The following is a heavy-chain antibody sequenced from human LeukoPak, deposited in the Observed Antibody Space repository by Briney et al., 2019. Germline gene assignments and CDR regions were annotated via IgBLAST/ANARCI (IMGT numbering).Heavy chain of an antibody. CDR3: ASGDSYGSLFDY. CDR1: GYTFTSYD. CDR2: MDPNSGNT. D-gene: IGHD5-18*01. J-gene: IGHJ4*02. Sequence: GASVKVSCKASGYTFTSYDINWMRQATGQGLEWMGWMDPNSGNTGYAQKFQGRVTMTRNTSISTAYMELSSLRSDDTAVYYCASGDSYGSLFDYWGQGTLVTVSS. V-gene: IGHV1-8*01.